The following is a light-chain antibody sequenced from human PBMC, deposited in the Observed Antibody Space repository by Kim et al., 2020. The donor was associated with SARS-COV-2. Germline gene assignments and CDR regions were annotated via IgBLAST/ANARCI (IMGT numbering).Light chain of an antibody. Sequence: ASVGDRVTITSQASQDISNYLNWYQQRPGKAPKLLIYDASNLKTGVPSRFSGSGSGTHFTFTISNLQPEDIAAYYCQQYDNLPITFGQGTRLEIK. J-gene: IGKJ5*01. CDR2: DAS. V-gene: IGKV1-33*01. CDR1: QDISNY. CDR3: QQYDNLPIT.